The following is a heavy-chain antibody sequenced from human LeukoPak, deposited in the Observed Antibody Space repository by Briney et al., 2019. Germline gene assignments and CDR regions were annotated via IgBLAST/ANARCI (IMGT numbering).Heavy chain of an antibody. CDR3: ARALYGSGSSSTY. V-gene: IGHV3-11*05. J-gene: IGHJ4*02. Sequence: GGSLRLSCAASGFPFSDFFMTWIRQTPGKGLEWVSYISDSSDFTAYSDSVEGRFTISRDNARNSLYLQMNSLRAEDTAVYYCARALYGSGSSSTYWGQGTLVTVSS. D-gene: IGHD3-10*01. CDR2: ISDSSDFT. CDR1: GFPFSDFF.